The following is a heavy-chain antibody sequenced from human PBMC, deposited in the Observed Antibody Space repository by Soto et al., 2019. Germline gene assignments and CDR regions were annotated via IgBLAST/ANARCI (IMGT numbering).Heavy chain of an antibody. D-gene: IGHD2-21*02. V-gene: IGHV1-3*01. J-gene: IGHJ4*02. Sequence: GASVKVSCKASGYTFTSYAMHWVRQAPGQRLEWMGWINAGNGNTKYSQKFQGRVTITRDTSASTAYMELSSLRSEDTAVYYCARVGCGGDCYPFDYWGQGTLVTVSS. CDR1: GYTFTSYA. CDR2: INAGNGNT. CDR3: ARVGCGGDCYPFDY.